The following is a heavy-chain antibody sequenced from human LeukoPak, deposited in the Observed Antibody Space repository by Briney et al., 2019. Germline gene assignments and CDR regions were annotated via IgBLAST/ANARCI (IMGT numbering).Heavy chain of an antibody. D-gene: IGHD3-16*02. J-gene: IGHJ2*01. CDR3: ARQSSFWYFDL. CDR2: IYTSGST. Sequence: SETLSLTCTVSGGSISTYYWSWIRQPPGKGLEWIGYIYTSGSTKYNPSLKSRVNISIDTSKNQFSPKLRSVTAADTAVYYCARQSSFWYFDLWGRGTLVTVSS. CDR1: GGSISTYY. V-gene: IGHV4-4*09.